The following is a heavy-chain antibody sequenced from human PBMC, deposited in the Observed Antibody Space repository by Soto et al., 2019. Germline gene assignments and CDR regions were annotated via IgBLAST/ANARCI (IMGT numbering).Heavy chain of an antibody. J-gene: IGHJ4*02. CDR1: GYTFTSYA. V-gene: IGHV1-3*01. Sequence: QVQLVQSGAEVKKPGASVKVSCKASGYTFTSYAMHWVRQAPGQGLGGLGWINAGNGNTKYSQKFQGRVTITRDTSASTAYMELSSLRSEDTAVYYCARDRRSRGFWSGYSSDYWGQGTLVTVSS. CDR3: ARDRRSRGFWSGYSSDY. CDR2: INAGNGNT. D-gene: IGHD3-3*01.